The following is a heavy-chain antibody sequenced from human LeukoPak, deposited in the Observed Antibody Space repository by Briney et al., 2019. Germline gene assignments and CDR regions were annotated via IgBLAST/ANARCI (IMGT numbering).Heavy chain of an antibody. J-gene: IGHJ4*02. CDR2: ISPDGTET. D-gene: IGHD1-20*01. Sequence: PGGSLRLSCAASEFIFSSYYMTWVRQAPGEGLEWVANISPDGTETYYVDSVKGRFSISKDNAKNSLYLQMNSLRVEDTAVYYCVPLNWNPPGDFDRWGQGTLVTVSS. V-gene: IGHV3-7*01. CDR1: EFIFSSYY. CDR3: VPLNWNPPGDFDR.